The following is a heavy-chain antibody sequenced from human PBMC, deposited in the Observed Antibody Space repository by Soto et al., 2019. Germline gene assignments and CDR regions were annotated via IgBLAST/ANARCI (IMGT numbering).Heavy chain of an antibody. CDR1: GFTFDDYG. CDR2: ISWNGATT. Sequence: GGSLRLSCAASGFTFDDYGMHWVRQVPGKGLEWVSFISWNGATTYYAGSVEGRFTVSRDNTKNSLYLQMNSLRIEDTALYYCARDSIRYDNDSPDYWGQGT. D-gene: IGHD3-22*01. CDR3: ARDSIRYDNDSPDY. V-gene: IGHV3-43*01. J-gene: IGHJ4*02.